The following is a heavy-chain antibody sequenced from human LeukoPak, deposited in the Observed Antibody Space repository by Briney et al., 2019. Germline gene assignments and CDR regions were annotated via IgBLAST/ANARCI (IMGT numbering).Heavy chain of an antibody. CDR2: IYYSGST. CDR1: GGSISSYY. CDR3: ARGMVRGVIITV. Sequence: LETLSLTCTVSGGSISSYYWSWIRQPPGKGLEWIGYIYYSGSTNYNPSLKSRVTISVDTSKNQFSLKLSSVTAADTAVYYCARGMVRGVIITVWGQGTLVTVSS. V-gene: IGHV4-59*01. J-gene: IGHJ4*02. D-gene: IGHD3-10*01.